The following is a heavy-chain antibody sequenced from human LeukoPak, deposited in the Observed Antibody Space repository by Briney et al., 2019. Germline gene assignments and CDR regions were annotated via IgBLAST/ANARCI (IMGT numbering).Heavy chain of an antibody. CDR2: ISFSGGLT. J-gene: IGHJ4*02. CDR1: GFTFRHYA. Sequence: PGGSQRPSCLASGFTFRHYAMNWVRQAPGKGLEWVSAISFSGGLTYYADSVKGRFTISRDNSKNTLYLEMNSLRAEDTAVYYCAKITEYCSGGSCYTGDYWGQGTLVTVSS. V-gene: IGHV3-23*01. D-gene: IGHD2-15*01. CDR3: AKITEYCSGGSCYTGDY.